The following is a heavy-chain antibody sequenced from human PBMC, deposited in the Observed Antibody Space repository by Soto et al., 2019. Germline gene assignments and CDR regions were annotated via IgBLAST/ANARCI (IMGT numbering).Heavy chain of an antibody. V-gene: IGHV3-30-3*01. Sequence: QVQLVESGGGVVQPGRSLRLSCAASGFTFSSYAMHWVRQAPGKGLEWVAVISYDGSNKYYADSVKGRFTISRDNSKNTLYLQVNSLRAEDAAVYYCAREWQWLVRGMDVWGQGTTVTVSS. J-gene: IGHJ6*02. CDR3: AREWQWLVRGMDV. CDR2: ISYDGSNK. CDR1: GFTFSSYA. D-gene: IGHD6-19*01.